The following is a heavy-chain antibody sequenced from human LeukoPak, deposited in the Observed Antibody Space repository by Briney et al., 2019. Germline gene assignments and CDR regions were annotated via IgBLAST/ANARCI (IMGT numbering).Heavy chain of an antibody. D-gene: IGHD2-21*02. V-gene: IGHV3-74*01. CDR1: GFTFSSYW. Sequence: GGSLRLSCAASGFTFSSYWMPWVRQAPGKGLVWVARVNGDGSSTSYADSVKGRFTISRDNAKKALYLQMNSLRAEDTAVYYCAREGLGDSNDYWGQGTLVTVSS. J-gene: IGHJ4*02. CDR2: VNGDGSST. CDR3: AREGLGDSNDY.